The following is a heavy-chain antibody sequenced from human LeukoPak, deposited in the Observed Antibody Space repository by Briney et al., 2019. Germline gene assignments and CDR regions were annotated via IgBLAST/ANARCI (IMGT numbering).Heavy chain of an antibody. D-gene: IGHD2-2*02. Sequence: SETLSLTCAVYGGSFSGYYWSWIRQPPGKGLEWIGEINHSGSTNYNPSLKSRVTISVDTSKNQFSLKLSSVTAADTAVYYCARGRIVVVPAAIRNLNWFDPWGQGTLVTVYS. V-gene: IGHV4-34*01. CDR3: ARGRIVVVPAAIRNLNWFDP. J-gene: IGHJ5*02. CDR1: GGSFSGYY. CDR2: INHSGST.